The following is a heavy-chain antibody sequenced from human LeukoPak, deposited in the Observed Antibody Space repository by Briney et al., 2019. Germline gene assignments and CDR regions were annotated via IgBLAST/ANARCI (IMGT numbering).Heavy chain of an antibody. CDR1: GGSISSTNW. CDR3: AREGGPYRPLDY. V-gene: IGHV4-4*02. CDR2: VHLSGRT. J-gene: IGHJ4*02. Sequence: SETLSLTCGVSGGSISSTNWWTWVRQPPGEGLEWIGEVHLSGRTNYNPSLESRVTMSVDMSENHISLKLTSVTAADTAVYYCAREGGPYRPLDYAGQGTLVTVSS.